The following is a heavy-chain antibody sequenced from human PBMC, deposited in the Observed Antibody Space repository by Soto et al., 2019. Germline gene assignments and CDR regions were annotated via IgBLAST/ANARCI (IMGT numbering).Heavy chain of an antibody. CDR3: ASQTGTTGNYYYGMDV. CDR1: GGTFSRYG. Sequence: QVQLVQSGAEVKKPGSSVKVSCKASGGTFSRYGISWVRQAPGQGLEWMGGIIPIFGTANYAQKFQGRVTITADESTSTAYMELSSLRSEYTAVYYCASQTGTTGNYYYGMDVWGQGTTVTVSS. CDR2: IIPIFGTA. V-gene: IGHV1-69*12. J-gene: IGHJ6*02. D-gene: IGHD1-1*01.